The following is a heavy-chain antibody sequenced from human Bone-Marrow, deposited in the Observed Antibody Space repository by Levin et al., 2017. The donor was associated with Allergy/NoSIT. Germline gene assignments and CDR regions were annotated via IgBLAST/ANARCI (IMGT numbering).Heavy chain of an antibody. D-gene: IGHD3-22*01. CDR1: GGSVTIGSYY. CDR3: ARDRRYYFDGSENNWFDP. J-gene: IGHJ5*02. Sequence: SQTLSLTCTVSGGSVTIGSYYWSWIRQPPGQELEWIGHIYYTGSTNYNPSLKSRVSISVDTSKNQFSLRVSSVTAADTAVYYCARDRRYYFDGSENNWFDPWGQGTLVTVSS. CDR2: IYYTGST. V-gene: IGHV4-61*01.